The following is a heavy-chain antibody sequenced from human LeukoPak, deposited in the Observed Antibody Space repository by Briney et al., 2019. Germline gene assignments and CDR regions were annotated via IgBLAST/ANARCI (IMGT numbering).Heavy chain of an antibody. D-gene: IGHD2-2*01. Sequence: ASVKVSRKASGYTFTGYYMHWVRQAPGQGLEWMGWINPNSGGTNYAQKFQGRVTMTRDTSISTAYMELSRLRSDDTAVYYCARAPNYCSSTSCQSLGYWGQGTLVTVSS. CDR2: INPNSGGT. CDR1: GYTFTGYY. V-gene: IGHV1-2*02. J-gene: IGHJ4*02. CDR3: ARAPNYCSSTSCQSLGY.